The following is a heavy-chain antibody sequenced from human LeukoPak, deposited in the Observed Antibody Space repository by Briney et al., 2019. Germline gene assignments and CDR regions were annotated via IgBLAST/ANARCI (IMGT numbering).Heavy chain of an antibody. CDR1: GGSISSYY. CDR3: ARHLVPAPALDS. Sequence: SETLSLTCTVSGGSISSYYWSWIRQPPGKGLEWIGYFNYSGSTNYNPSLKSRVTISVDTSKNQFSLKLSSVTAADTAVYYCARHLVPAPALDSWGQGALVTVSS. D-gene: IGHD2-2*01. V-gene: IGHV4-59*08. J-gene: IGHJ4*02. CDR2: FNYSGST.